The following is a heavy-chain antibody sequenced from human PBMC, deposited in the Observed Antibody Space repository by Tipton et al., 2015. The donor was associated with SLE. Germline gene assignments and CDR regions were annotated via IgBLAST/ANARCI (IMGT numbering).Heavy chain of an antibody. D-gene: IGHD5-12*01. CDR2: ISPTGST. J-gene: IGHJ3*02. Sequence: TLSLTCTVSGGSISKYYWSWIRQPAGKGLEWIGRISPTGSTLYNASLKGRVTMSLDTSKSQLSLRLSSATAADTAFYYCARDLRGYRGYTGGDAFDIWGQGTVVSVSS. CDR3: ARDLRGYRGYTGGDAFDI. CDR1: GGSISKYY. V-gene: IGHV4-4*07.